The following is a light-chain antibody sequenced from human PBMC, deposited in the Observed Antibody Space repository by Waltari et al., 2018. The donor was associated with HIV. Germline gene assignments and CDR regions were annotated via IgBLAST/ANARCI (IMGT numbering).Light chain of an antibody. Sequence: DIQMTQSPSSLSASVGDRVTITCRASQSISSYLNWYHQKTGKAPKLLIYAASSLQSGVPSRFSGSGSGTDFTLTISSLQPEDFATYYCQQSYSSPGTFGQGTKVEIK. V-gene: IGKV1-39*01. CDR2: AAS. CDR3: QQSYSSPGT. J-gene: IGKJ1*01. CDR1: QSISSY.